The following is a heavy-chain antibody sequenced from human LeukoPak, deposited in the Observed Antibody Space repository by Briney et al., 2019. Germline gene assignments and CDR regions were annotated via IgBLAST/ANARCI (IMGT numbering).Heavy chain of an antibody. J-gene: IGHJ4*02. CDR1: GFIFSSYA. CDR3: ARETAVAGSKGRQTFYF. CDR2: IWSDGTTK. D-gene: IGHD6-19*01. Sequence: GGSLRLSCVASGFIFSSYAMHWVRQAPGKGLEWVAVIWSDGTTKYHADSVKGRFTISSDNSKKTLYLHMNILRAEDAAVYYCARETAVAGSKGRQTFYFWGQGTLVTVSS. V-gene: IGHV3-33*01.